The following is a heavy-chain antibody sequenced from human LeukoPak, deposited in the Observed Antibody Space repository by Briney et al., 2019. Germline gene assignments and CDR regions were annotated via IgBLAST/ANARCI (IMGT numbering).Heavy chain of an antibody. D-gene: IGHD6-13*01. J-gene: IGHJ4*02. CDR1: AGSVSNGPYY. CDR3: AREGLAAAGLDY. CDR2: FYYSGST. Sequence: PSETLSLTCTASAGSVSNGPYYWGWIRQPPGKGLEWIGTFYYSGSTDYNPSLKSRVTISVDTSKNQFSLKLSSVTAADTAVYYCAREGLAAAGLDYWGQGTLVTVSS. V-gene: IGHV4-39*07.